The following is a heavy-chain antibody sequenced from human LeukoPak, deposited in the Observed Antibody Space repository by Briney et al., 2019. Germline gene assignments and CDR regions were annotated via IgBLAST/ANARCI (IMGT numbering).Heavy chain of an antibody. V-gene: IGHV4-59*08. Sequence: KASETLSLTCTVSGGSISSYYWSWIRQPPGKGLEWIGYIYHSGSTNYNPSLKSRVTISVDTSKNQFFLKLSSVTAADTAVYYCARLGRSSWLAYYFDYWGQGTLVTVSS. CDR3: ARLGRSSWLAYYFDY. CDR1: GGSISSYY. J-gene: IGHJ4*02. D-gene: IGHD6-13*01. CDR2: IYHSGST.